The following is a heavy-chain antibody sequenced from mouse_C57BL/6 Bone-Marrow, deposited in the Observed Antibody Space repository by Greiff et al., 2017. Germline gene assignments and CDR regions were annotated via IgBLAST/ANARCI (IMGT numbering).Heavy chain of an antibody. V-gene: IGHV1-63*01. Sequence: QVHVKQSGAELVRPGTSVKMSCKASGYTFTNYWIGWAKQRPGHGLEWIGDIYPGGGYTNYNEKFKGKATLTADKSSSTAYMQFSSLTSEDSAIYYCARCDCDYAMDDWGRGTSVTVSA. D-gene: IGHD2-4*01. CDR2: IYPGGGYT. J-gene: IGHJ4*01. CDR1: GYTFTNYW. CDR3: ARCDCDYAMDD.